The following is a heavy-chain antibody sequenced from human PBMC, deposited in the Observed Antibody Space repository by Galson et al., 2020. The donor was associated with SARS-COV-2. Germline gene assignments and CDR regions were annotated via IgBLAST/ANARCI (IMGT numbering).Heavy chain of an antibody. V-gene: IGHV4-38-2*01. Sequence: TLAGRGYTVKNTNYWGWVRHPPGRGLEWIGSVYPSGTTYYNPSLKSRVTISVDTSKNQFSLGLDSVTAEDTALYYCARQGVNMIVLVTVPGWYFDLWGRGTLVTVSS. J-gene: IGHJ2*01. CDR1: GYTVKNTNY. CDR2: VYPSGTT. CDR3: ARQGVNMIVLVTVPGWYFDL. D-gene: IGHD3-22*01.